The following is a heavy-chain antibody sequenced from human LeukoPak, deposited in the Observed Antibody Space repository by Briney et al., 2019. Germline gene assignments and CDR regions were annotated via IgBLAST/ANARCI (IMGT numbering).Heavy chain of an antibody. V-gene: IGHV4-59*01. Sequence: SETLSLTCTVSGGSLSRYYWSWIRQPPGKGLEWIGYIYYSGSTNYNPSLKSRVTISVDTSKKQFFLKLSSGAAADTAVYYCARGPVGGTTYNDGDAFDIWGQGTMVTVSS. J-gene: IGHJ3*02. CDR1: GGSLSRYY. CDR2: IYYSGST. CDR3: ARGPVGGTTYNDGDAFDI. D-gene: IGHD1-7*01.